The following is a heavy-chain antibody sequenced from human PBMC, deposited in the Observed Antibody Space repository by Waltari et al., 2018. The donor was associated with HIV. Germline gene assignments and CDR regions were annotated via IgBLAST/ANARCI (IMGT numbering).Heavy chain of an antibody. CDR3: AKILRPMGGFDPLDF. J-gene: IGHJ4*02. Sequence: EVQLVESGGGLVQPGGSLRLSCAASGFIFSINWMSWVRQAPGKGLEWVANIKEDGSEKYYVDSVKGRFAISRDNAKNSLYLQMNSLRAEDTAVYYCAKILRPMGGFDPLDFWGQGTLVTVSS. V-gene: IGHV3-7*01. CDR1: GFIFSINW. D-gene: IGHD3-16*01. CDR2: IKEDGSEK.